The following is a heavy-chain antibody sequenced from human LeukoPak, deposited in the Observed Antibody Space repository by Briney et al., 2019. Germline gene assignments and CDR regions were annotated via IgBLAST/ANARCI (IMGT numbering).Heavy chain of an antibody. D-gene: IGHD5-18*01. CDR3: ARSAWLDTAMATGVNY. CDR2: ISAYNGNT. V-gene: IGHV1-18*01. CDR1: GYTFTSYG. J-gene: IGHJ4*02. Sequence: ASVKVSCKASGYTFTSYGISWVRQAPGQGLAWMGWISAYNGNTNYAQKLQGRVTMTTDTSTSTAYMELRSLRSDDTAVYYCARSAWLDTAMATGVNYWGQGTLVTVSS.